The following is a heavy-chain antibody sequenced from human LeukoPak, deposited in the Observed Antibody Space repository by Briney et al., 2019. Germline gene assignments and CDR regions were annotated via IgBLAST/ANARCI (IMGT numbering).Heavy chain of an antibody. D-gene: IGHD3-3*01. J-gene: IGHJ4*02. Sequence: ASVKVSCKASGYTFTSYYMHWVRRAPGQGLEWMGIINTSGGSTSYAQKFQGRVTMTRDMSTSTVYMELSSLRSEDTAVYYCARDLGESYDFWSGYGDYWGQGTLVTVSS. V-gene: IGHV1-46*01. CDR3: ARDLGESYDFWSGYGDY. CDR1: GYTFTSYY. CDR2: INTSGGST.